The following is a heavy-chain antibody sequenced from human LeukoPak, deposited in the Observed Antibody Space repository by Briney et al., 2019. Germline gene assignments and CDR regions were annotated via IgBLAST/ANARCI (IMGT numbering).Heavy chain of an antibody. J-gene: IGHJ5*01. Sequence: SETLSLTCTVSGGSMSLLYWGWVRQPPGKALEWIGNVYHSGSTNYNPSLKTRLTLSVDKSNNQFSLSLRSVTAADTAMYYCVRWHQPRGLDSWGQGTLVSVSS. D-gene: IGHD3-16*01. CDR2: VYHSGST. CDR3: VRWHQPRGLDS. V-gene: IGHV4-59*08. CDR1: GGSMSLLY.